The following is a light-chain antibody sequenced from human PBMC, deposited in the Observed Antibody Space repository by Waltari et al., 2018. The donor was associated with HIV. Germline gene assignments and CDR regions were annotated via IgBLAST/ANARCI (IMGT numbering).Light chain of an antibody. Sequence: IVMTQSPATLSVSPGGRATLSCRASQSVNNDLAWYQQRPGQAPRLLIYDASTRATGIPARFSGSGSETDFTLTISSLQSEDVAVYYCQQYNNWPPAWTFGRGSQVEIK. CDR2: DAS. CDR3: QQYNNWPPAWT. CDR1: QSVNND. J-gene: IGKJ1*01. V-gene: IGKV3-15*01.